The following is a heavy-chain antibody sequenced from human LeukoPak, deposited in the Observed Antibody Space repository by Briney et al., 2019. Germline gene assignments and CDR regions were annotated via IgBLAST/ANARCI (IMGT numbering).Heavy chain of an antibody. CDR2: IYYSGST. D-gene: IGHD6-13*01. CDR3: ARHSSNWYYFDY. Sequence: SETLSLTCTVSGGSINTYFWSWIRQPPGKGLEWIGYIYYSGSTNYNPSLKSRVTISVDTSKNQFSLKLSSVTAADTAVYYCARHSSNWYYFDYWGQGTLVTVSS. CDR1: GGSINTYF. J-gene: IGHJ4*02. V-gene: IGHV4-59*08.